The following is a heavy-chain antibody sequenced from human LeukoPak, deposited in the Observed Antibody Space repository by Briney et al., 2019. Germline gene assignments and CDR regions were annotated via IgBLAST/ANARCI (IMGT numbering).Heavy chain of an antibody. CDR1: GFTFSSYW. J-gene: IGHJ6*03. Sequence: GGPLRLSCAASGFTFSSYWMSWVRQAPGKGLEWVANIKQDGSEKYYVDSVKGRFTISRDNAKNSLYLQMNSLRAEDTAVYYCARGPKVTGIRYYYMDVWGKGTTVTVSS. D-gene: IGHD2-21*02. CDR3: ARGPKVTGIRYYYMDV. CDR2: IKQDGSEK. V-gene: IGHV3-7*01.